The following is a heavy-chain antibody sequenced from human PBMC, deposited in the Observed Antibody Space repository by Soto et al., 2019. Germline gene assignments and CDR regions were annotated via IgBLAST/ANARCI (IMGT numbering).Heavy chain of an antibody. V-gene: IGHV4-39*01. CDR2: IYYSGST. J-gene: IGHJ4*02. D-gene: IGHD3-10*01. CDR1: GGSISSSSYY. CDR3: ARAIRRITMVRGVMSFDY. Sequence: SETLSLTCTVSGGSISSSSYYWGWIRQPPGKGLEWIGSIYYSGSTYYNPSLKSRVTISVDTSKNQFSLKLSSVTAADTAVYYCARAIRRITMVRGVMSFDYWGQGTLVTVS.